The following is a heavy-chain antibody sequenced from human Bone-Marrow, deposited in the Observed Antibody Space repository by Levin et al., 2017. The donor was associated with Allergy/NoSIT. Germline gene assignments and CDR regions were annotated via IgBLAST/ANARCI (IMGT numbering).Heavy chain of an antibody. Sequence: PGGSLRLSCAASGFTFSNYWMTWFRQAPGKGLEWVACIKQDGSEKHYVDSVKGRFTISRDNARNSLYLQMNSLRVEDTAMYYCARDGYSGDQYVDDYWGQGTLVAVSS. V-gene: IGHV3-7*01. CDR1: GFTFSNYW. CDR2: IKQDGSEK. CDR3: ARDGYSGDQYVDDY. J-gene: IGHJ4*02. D-gene: IGHD1-26*01.